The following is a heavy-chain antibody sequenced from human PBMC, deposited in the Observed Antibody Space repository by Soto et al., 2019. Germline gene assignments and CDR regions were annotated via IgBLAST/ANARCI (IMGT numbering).Heavy chain of an antibody. J-gene: IGHJ4*02. CDR3: SRDRCSSTSCYPDY. D-gene: IGHD2-2*01. CDR2: INPTGGRA. V-gene: IGHV1-46*03. CDR1: GYHFSRYY. Sequence: QVQLVQSGAEVRKPGASVKVSCKTSGYHFSRYYIHWVRQAPGKGLEWMGIINPTGGRATYAPKFQGRVTRTSDTSTTTVYLEVTGLKSEDTAIYSCSRDRCSSTSCYPDYWGQGTLVTVSS.